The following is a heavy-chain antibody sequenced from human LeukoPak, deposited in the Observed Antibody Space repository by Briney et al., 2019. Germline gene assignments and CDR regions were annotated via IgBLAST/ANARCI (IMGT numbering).Heavy chain of an antibody. Sequence: PGGSLRLSCAASGFTFSSYAMSWVRKAQGKGLERVSVISGIGGSTYYEDSVKGRFTISRDNSKNTLYLQMNSLKTEDTAVYYCTTVQSLKTPYCSSTSCYNYYYYMDVWGKGTTVTVSS. D-gene: IGHD2-2*02. CDR2: ISGIGGST. CDR3: TTVQSLKTPYCSSTSCYNYYYYMDV. J-gene: IGHJ6*03. V-gene: IGHV3-23*01. CDR1: GFTFSSYA.